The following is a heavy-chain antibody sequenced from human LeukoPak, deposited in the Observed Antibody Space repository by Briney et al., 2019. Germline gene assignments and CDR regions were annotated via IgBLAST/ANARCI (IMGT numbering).Heavy chain of an antibody. CDR3: ARVQILTGYTVLGMDV. J-gene: IGHJ6*02. CDR2: MSPNSGNT. CDR1: GYTFTSYD. Sequence: ASVKVSCKASGYTFTSYDFNWVRQATGQRPEWMGWMSPNSGNTGYAQKFQGRVTMTRNTSISTAYMELSSLRSEDTAVYYCARVQILTGYTVLGMDVWGQGTTVTVSS. D-gene: IGHD3-9*01. V-gene: IGHV1-8*01.